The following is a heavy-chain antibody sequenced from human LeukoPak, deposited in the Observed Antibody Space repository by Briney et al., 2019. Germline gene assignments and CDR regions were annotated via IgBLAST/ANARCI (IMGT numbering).Heavy chain of an antibody. CDR2: IRYDGGVE. D-gene: IGHD4-17*01. CDR1: GFTFSSYG. J-gene: IGHJ4*02. V-gene: IGHV3-30*02. Sequence: GGSLRLSCAASGFTFSSYGIHWGRQAPGKGLEWVAFIRYDGGVEYYAGSVKGRFTISRDNSKNTLYLQMNSLRTEDTAVYYCAKDSGDYADYAVIDYWGQGTLVTVSS. CDR3: AKDSGDYADYAVIDY.